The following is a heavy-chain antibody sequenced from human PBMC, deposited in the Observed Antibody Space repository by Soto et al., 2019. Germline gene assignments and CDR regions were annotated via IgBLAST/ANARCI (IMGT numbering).Heavy chain of an antibody. Sequence: GASVKVSCKASGYTFTNYDIICVRQATGQGLEWMGWMNPNSGNTGYAQKFQGRVTMTRNTSISTAYMELSSLRSEDTAVYYCARGGYSSSWYSNYYYYYMDVWGKGTTVTVSS. D-gene: IGHD6-13*01. CDR1: GYTFTNYD. J-gene: IGHJ6*03. CDR3: ARGGYSSSWYSNYYYYYMDV. CDR2: MNPNSGNT. V-gene: IGHV1-8*01.